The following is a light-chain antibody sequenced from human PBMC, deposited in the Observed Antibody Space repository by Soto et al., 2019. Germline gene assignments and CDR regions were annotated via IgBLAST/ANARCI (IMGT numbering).Light chain of an antibody. CDR3: AVWDDSLRGWV. J-gene: IGLJ3*02. CDR1: SSNIGSNY. Sequence: QSVLTQPPSASGTPGQRVTISCSGSSSNIGSNYAYWYQQLPGTAPKLLIYRNNQRPSGVPERFSGSKSGTSASLAISGLRSEDEADYYCAVWDDSLRGWVFGGGTKLTVL. CDR2: RNN. V-gene: IGLV1-47*01.